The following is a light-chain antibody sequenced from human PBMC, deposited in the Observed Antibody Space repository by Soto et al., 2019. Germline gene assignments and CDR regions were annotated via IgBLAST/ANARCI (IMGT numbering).Light chain of an antibody. V-gene: IGKV3-15*01. CDR2: GAS. CDR3: QQYNNWPLT. Sequence: EKVMTQSPASLSVSPGERATLSCRASQGVSSNLAWYQHKPGQAPRLLIYGASTRATGIPARFSGSGSGTEFTLTISSLQSEDCAVYYCQQYNNWPLTFGGGTKVEIK. J-gene: IGKJ4*01. CDR1: QGVSSN.